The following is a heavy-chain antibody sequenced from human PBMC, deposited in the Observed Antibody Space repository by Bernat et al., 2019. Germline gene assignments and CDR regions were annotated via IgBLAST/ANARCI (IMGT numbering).Heavy chain of an antibody. D-gene: IGHD6-13*01. V-gene: IGHV1-46*01. CDR2: INPSGGST. J-gene: IGHJ4*02. Sequence: QVQLVQSGAEVKKPGASVKVSCKASGYTFTSYYMHWVRQAPGQGLEWMGIINPSGGSTSYAQKFQGRVTMTRDTSTSTAYMELRSLRSDDTAVYYCARVPSSSWYPIDYWGQGTLVTVSS. CDR1: GYTFTSYY. CDR3: ARVPSSSWYPIDY.